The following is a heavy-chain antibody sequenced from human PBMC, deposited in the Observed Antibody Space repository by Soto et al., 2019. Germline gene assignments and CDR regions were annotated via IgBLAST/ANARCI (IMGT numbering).Heavy chain of an antibody. V-gene: IGHV3-30*18. CDR1: EFTFSDYS. CDR2: ISFDVSHE. J-gene: IGHJ6*02. Sequence: QVQLVESGGGVVQPGRSLRLSCAASEFTFSDYSMHLVRQAPCKGLELVAVISFDVSHEYYADSVQGRITISRDNSKNTLYLQIHSLRAEDTAVYYCAKDRSIHDSSTYYTNYYYGLDVWGQGTTVTVSS. CDR3: AKDRSIHDSSTYYTNYYYGLDV. D-gene: IGHD3-22*01.